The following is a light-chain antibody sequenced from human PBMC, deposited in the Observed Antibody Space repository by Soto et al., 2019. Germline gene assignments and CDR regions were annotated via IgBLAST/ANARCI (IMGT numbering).Light chain of an antibody. V-gene: IGKV3-15*01. CDR3: QHYNNWPT. J-gene: IGKJ1*01. CDR2: GAS. Sequence: EIVMTQSPVTLSVCPGERATLSCRASQSVSTNLAWYQQKPGQAPRVLIYGASTRATNIPARFSGSGSGTDFTLTISSLQSEDFALYYCQHYNNWPTFGQGTKVDIK. CDR1: QSVSTN.